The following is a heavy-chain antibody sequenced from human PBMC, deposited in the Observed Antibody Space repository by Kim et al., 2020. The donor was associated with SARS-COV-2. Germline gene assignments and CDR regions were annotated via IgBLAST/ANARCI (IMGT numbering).Heavy chain of an antibody. Sequence: ASVKVSCKASGYTFTSYGISWVRQAPGQGLEWMGWISAYNGNTNYAQKLQGRVTMTTDTSTSTAYMELRSLRSDDTAVYYCARDRYCSSTSCYGAGYYYYYYMDVWGKGTTVTVSS. CDR1: GYTFTSYG. CDR3: ARDRYCSSTSCYGAGYYYYYYMDV. CDR2: ISAYNGNT. D-gene: IGHD2-2*01. J-gene: IGHJ6*03. V-gene: IGHV1-18*01.